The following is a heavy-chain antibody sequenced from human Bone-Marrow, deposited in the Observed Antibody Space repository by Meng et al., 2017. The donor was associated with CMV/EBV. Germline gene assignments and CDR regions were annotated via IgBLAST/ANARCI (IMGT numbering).Heavy chain of an antibody. J-gene: IGHJ4*02. CDR2: INPNSGGT. V-gene: IGHV1-2*02. Sequence: ASVKVSCKASGYTFTGYYMHWVRQAPGQGLEWMGWINPNSGGTNYAQKFQGRVTMTRDTSISTAYMELSRLRSDDTAVYYCARSDFPRILTGYCNLVYWGQGTLVTVSS. CDR3: ARSDFPRILTGYCNLVY. CDR1: GYTFTGYY. D-gene: IGHD3-9*01.